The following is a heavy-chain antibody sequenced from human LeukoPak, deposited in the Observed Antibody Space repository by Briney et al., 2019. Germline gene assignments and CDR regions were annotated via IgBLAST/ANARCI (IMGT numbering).Heavy chain of an antibody. D-gene: IGHD6-19*01. CDR1: GGSISSYY. Sequence: AETLSLTCTVSGGSISSYYWSWIGQPPGKGLDWIGHIYYSGGTNYNPSRKSRVTMSIDTSKNQFSLRLTSVTAADTAVYYCARSYSSGYYYFDYWGQGTLVTVSS. CDR2: IYYSGGT. CDR3: ARSYSSGYYYFDY. V-gene: IGHV4-59*01. J-gene: IGHJ4*02.